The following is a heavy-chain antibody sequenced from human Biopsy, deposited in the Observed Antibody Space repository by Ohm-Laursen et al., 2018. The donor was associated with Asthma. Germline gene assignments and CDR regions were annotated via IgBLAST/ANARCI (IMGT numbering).Heavy chain of an antibody. CDR1: GYSLTDLS. CDR2: HDHEEGGT. D-gene: IGHD4-17*01. J-gene: IGHJ4*02. Sequence: ASVNVSCTISGYSLTDLSTHWVRQAPGQGLEWMGGHDHEEGGTVNARRFQGRATMTEGTSTDTAYMELSSLSSDGTAVYYCASDFPKDYVRYNFQFWGQGTLVTVSS. V-gene: IGHV1-24*01. CDR3: ASDFPKDYVRYNFQF.